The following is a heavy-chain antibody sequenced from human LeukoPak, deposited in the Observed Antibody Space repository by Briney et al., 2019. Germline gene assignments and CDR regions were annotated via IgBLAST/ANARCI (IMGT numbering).Heavy chain of an antibody. Sequence: SGGSLRLSCAASGFTVSSNYMSWVRQAPGKGLEWVSGIVGSGSSTYYADIVRGRFTISRDNFKNTLYLQMNSLRAEDTAVYYCAKGSTVTTVYNWFDPWGQGTLVTVSS. D-gene: IGHD4-17*01. CDR3: AKGSTVTTVYNWFDP. J-gene: IGHJ5*02. V-gene: IGHV3-23*01. CDR1: GFTVSSNY. CDR2: IVGSGSST.